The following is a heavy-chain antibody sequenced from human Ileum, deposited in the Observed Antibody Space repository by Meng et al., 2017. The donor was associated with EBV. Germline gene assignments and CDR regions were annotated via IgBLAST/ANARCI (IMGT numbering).Heavy chain of an antibody. CDR1: GFSTRTTGVG. CDR3: AHRRGGNGWNEGFFGY. D-gene: IGHD1-1*01. V-gene: IGHV2-5*05. Sequence: KRYGSPRAHTSPTLPLSYTLSGFSTRTTGVGVGWIRQPPGKALEWLVLVYWDDDKRYDPSLKSRLTITKDTSNDQVVLTMTNMDPVDTATYFCAHRRGGNGWNEGFFGYWGPGTLVTVSS. J-gene: IGHJ4*02. CDR2: VYWDDDK.